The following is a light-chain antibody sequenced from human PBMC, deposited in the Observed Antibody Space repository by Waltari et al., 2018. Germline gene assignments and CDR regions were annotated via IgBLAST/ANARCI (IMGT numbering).Light chain of an antibody. V-gene: IGLV2-14*03. CDR1: SDDIGAYSY. CDR3: SAYTSRGTLK. Sequence: QSALTQPASVSGSPGQSITISCTGTSDDIGAYSYVTWYHQRPGKVTKLIIYDLTELPSVVSNLFSGSNSVSTASLTVSGLQAEDEGLFYCSAYTSRGTLKFGGGTRVTVL. CDR2: DLT. J-gene: IGLJ2*01.